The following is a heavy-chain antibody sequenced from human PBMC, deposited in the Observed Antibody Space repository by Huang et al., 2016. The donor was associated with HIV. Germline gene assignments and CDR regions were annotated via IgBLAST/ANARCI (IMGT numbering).Heavy chain of an antibody. CDR1: TFTFGAYW. J-gene: IGHJ6*02. Sequence: VESGGRSVQPGGSIRLSCVGSTFTFGAYWMSWVRQPPGKGLEGVANIKQDETEKYYVDSVKGRFNISRDNVKKVLFLEMDALRVEDTAIYFCATKTAGMDIWGQGTTVIVSS. V-gene: IGHV3-7*01. CDR2: IKQDETEK. D-gene: IGHD1-1*01. CDR3: ATKTAGMDI.